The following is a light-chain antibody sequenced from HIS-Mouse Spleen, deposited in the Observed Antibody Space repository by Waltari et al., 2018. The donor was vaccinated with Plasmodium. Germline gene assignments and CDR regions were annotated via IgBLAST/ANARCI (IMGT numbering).Light chain of an antibody. Sequence: QLVLTQSPSASASLGASVKLTCPLSSVHSSYAIACPQQQPAKGPRYLMKLNSAGSHRKGDGITDRFSGSRSGAERYLTISSLQSEDEADYYCQTWGTGMGVFGGGTKLTVL. CDR2: LNSAGSH. V-gene: IGLV4-69*01. J-gene: IGLJ2*01. CDR1: SVHSSYA. CDR3: QTWGTGMGV.